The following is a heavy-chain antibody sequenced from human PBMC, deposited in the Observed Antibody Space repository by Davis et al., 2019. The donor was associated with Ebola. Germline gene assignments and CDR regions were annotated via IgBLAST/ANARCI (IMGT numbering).Heavy chain of an antibody. D-gene: IGHD2-15*01. CDR3: AHLGPQRYCSGGGCHGYLDY. V-gene: IGHV1-69*13. J-gene: IGHJ4*02. CDR1: GDTLTSYA. CDR2: IIPVFRTA. Sequence: SVKVSCKTVGDTLTSYAMTWVRQAPGQGLEWMGGIIPVFRTANYAQKFQGRVTITADESTRTAYMELNGLRSEDTAVYYCAHLGPQRYCSGGGCHGYLDYWGQGTLVTVSS.